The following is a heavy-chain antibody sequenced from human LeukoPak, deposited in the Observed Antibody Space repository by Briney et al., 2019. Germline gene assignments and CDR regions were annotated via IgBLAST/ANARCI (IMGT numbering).Heavy chain of an antibody. V-gene: IGHV1-18*01. CDR2: ISPYNGNT. CDR1: GYTFTSYG. Sequence: ASVKVSCKASGYTFTSYGISWVRQAPGRGLEWMGWISPYNGNTNYAQKLQGRVTMTTDTSTSTAYMELRSLRSDDTAVYYCASLKGPRPPLRDWGQGTLVTVSS. J-gene: IGHJ4*02. CDR3: ASLKGPRPPLRD. D-gene: IGHD4-17*01.